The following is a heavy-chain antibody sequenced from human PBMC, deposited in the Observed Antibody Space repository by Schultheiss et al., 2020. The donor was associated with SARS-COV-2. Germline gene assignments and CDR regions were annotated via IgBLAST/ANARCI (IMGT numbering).Heavy chain of an antibody. CDR2: IYHSGST. CDR3: ASAHPYCSGGSCYYYYGMDV. J-gene: IGHJ6*02. V-gene: IGHV4-38-2*01. CDR1: GYSKSSGYY. D-gene: IGHD2-15*01. Sequence: SETLSLTCAVSGYSKSSGYYWAWIRQSPGKGLEWIGSIYHSGSTYQNPSLRSRVTISMDTSKNQVSLKLTSVAAADTAVYYCASAHPYCSGGSCYYYYGMDVWGQGTTVTVSS.